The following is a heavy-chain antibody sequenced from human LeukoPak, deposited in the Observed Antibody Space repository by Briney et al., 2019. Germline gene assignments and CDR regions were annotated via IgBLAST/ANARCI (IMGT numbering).Heavy chain of an antibody. J-gene: IGHJ4*02. V-gene: IGHV3-7*01. CDR2: IRKDGSQI. CDR3: GTTAGTDLREFDY. CDR1: GFTFSSYW. Sequence: PGGSLRLSCAASGFTFSSYWMSWVRRAPGKGLEWVANIRKDGSQIHYVDSVKDRFIISRDNANNVLYLQMNSLRVEDTAVYYCGTTAGTDLREFDYWGQGTLVTVSS. D-gene: IGHD4-11*01.